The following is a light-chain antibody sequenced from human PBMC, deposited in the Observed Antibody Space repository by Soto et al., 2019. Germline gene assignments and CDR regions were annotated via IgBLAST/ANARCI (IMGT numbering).Light chain of an antibody. Sequence: QSAPTQPASVSGSPGQSVTIFCTGTSSDVGGFNYVSWYQQHPGQGPKLIIYEVSNRPSGVSNRFSGSKSGNTASLTISGLQAEDEADYYCTSYTTTNTWVFGGGTKLPS. CDR1: SSDVGGFNY. CDR3: TSYTTTNTWV. CDR2: EVS. V-gene: IGLV2-14*01. J-gene: IGLJ3*02.